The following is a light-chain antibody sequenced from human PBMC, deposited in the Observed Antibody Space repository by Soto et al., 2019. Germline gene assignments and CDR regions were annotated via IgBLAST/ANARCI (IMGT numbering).Light chain of an antibody. CDR2: DVS. Sequence: QSALTQPASVSGSPGQSITISCTGTSSDVGGYDYVSWYQHHPGKAPKLMIYDVSNRPSGVSNRFSGSKSGNTASLTISGLQAEDEAVYSCSSYTSSSPLVFGTGTKATAL. CDR1: SSDVGGYDY. CDR3: SSYTSSSPLV. J-gene: IGLJ1*01. V-gene: IGLV2-14*03.